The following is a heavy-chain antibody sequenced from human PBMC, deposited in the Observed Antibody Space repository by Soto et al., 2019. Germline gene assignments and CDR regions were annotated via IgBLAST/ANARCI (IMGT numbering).Heavy chain of an antibody. V-gene: IGHV1-3*01. CDR3: ARGDYYDIHDY. CDR1: GYTFTSYA. Sequence: QVQLVQSGAEVKKPGASVKVSCKASGYTFTSYAMHWVRQAPGQRLEWMGWINAGNGNTKYSQKFQGRVTITGDTSAGTAYMEVSSLRSEDTAVYYCARGDYYDIHDYWGQGTLVTVSS. CDR2: INAGNGNT. J-gene: IGHJ4*02. D-gene: IGHD3-22*01.